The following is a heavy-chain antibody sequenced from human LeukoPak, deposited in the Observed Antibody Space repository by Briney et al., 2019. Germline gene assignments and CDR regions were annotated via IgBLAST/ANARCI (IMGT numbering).Heavy chain of an antibody. D-gene: IGHD6-13*01. V-gene: IGHV1-46*01. CDR1: GGTFSSYA. CDR3: ARDYLLAAAGTDYYYYGMDV. J-gene: IGHJ6*02. CDR2: INPSGGST. Sequence: ASVKVSCKASGGTFSSYAISWVRQAPGQGLEWMGIINPSGGSTSYAQKFQGRVTMTRDTSTSTVYMELSSLRSEDTAVYYCARDYLLAAAGTDYYYYGMDVWGQGTTVIVSS.